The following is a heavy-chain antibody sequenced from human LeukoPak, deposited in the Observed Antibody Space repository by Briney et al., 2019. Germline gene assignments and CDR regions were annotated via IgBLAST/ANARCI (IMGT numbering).Heavy chain of an antibody. Sequence: PGGSLRLSCAASGFTFSSYSMNWVRQAPGKRLEWVSSISSSSSYIYYADSVKGRFTISRDSAKNSPYLQMNSLRDEDTAVYYCARDRNWETYWGQGTLVTVSS. J-gene: IGHJ4*02. V-gene: IGHV3-21*01. CDR1: GFTFSSYS. CDR3: ARDRNWETY. CDR2: ISSSSSYI. D-gene: IGHD7-27*01.